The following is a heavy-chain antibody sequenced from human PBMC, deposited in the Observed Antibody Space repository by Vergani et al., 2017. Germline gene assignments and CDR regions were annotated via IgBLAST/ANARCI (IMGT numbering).Heavy chain of an antibody. CDR3: AKTTNDFYYYYVMDV. J-gene: IGHJ6*02. CDR1: GFTFDDYA. Sequence: EVQLVESGGGLVQPGRSLRLSCAASGFTFDDYAMHWVRQAPGQGLEWVSGIRWNSGSIGYADSVKGRFTISRDNAKNSLYLQMSSLRAEDTALYYCAKTTNDFYYYYVMDVWGQGSTVTVSS. V-gene: IGHV3-9*01. CDR2: IRWNSGSI. D-gene: IGHD1-1*01.